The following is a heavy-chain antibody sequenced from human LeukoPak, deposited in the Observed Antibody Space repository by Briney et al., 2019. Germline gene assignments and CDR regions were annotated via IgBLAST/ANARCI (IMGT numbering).Heavy chain of an antibody. Sequence: ASVKVSCKASGYTFTGYYIHWVRQAPGQGLEWMGWINLNSGGTNYIQKFQGRVTMTRDTSISTAYMELSRLRSDDTAVYYCARSTTPNENEYFEHWGQGTLVTVSS. CDR2: INLNSGGT. J-gene: IGHJ1*01. CDR1: GYTFTGYY. V-gene: IGHV1-2*02. D-gene: IGHD2/OR15-2a*01. CDR3: ARSTTPNENEYFEH.